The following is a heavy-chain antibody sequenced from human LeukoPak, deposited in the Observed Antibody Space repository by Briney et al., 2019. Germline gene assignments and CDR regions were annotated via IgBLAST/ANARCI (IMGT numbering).Heavy chain of an antibody. CDR2: IYPGDSDT. D-gene: IGHD6-19*01. J-gene: IGHJ4*02. CDR1: GYSFTSYW. CDR3: ARQFAGSSGWCCEF. Sequence: GEPLKISCKGSGYSFTSYWIGCVRQMPGKGLEWMGIIYPGDSDTRYSPSFEGQVTISADKSITTAYLQWSSLKASDSAMYYCARQFAGSSGWCCEFWGQGTLVTVSS. V-gene: IGHV5-51*01.